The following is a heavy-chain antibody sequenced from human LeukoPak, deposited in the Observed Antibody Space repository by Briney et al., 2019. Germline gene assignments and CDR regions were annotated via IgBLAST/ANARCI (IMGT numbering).Heavy chain of an antibody. V-gene: IGHV1-18*01. CDR1: GYTFTNYG. D-gene: IGHD6-19*01. Sequence: ASVKVSCKTSGYTFTNYGISWVRQAPGQPLEWMGWINADNGNANYAQKFQDRVTMTTDTSTDTAYMDLRSLTSDDTAVYYCATYGGSGWEEWGQGTLVTVSS. J-gene: IGHJ4*02. CDR2: INADNGNA. CDR3: ATYGGSGWEE.